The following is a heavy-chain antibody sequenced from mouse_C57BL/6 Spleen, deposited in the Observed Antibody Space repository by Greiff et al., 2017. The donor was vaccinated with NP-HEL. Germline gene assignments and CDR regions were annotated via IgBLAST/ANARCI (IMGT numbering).Heavy chain of an antibody. CDR3: SPHGYDYDGGYFDY. CDR1: GYTFTDYY. CDR2: INPNNGGT. J-gene: IGHJ2*01. D-gene: IGHD2-4*01. Sequence: EVQLQQSGPELVKPGASVKISCKASGYTFTDYYMNWVKQSHGKSLEWIGDINPNNGGTSYNQKFKGKATLTVDKSSSTAYMELRSLTSEDSAVYYCSPHGYDYDGGYFDYWGQGTTLTVSS. V-gene: IGHV1-26*01.